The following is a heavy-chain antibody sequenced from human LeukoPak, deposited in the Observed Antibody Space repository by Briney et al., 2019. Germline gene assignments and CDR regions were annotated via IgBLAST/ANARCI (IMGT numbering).Heavy chain of an antibody. J-gene: IGHJ4*02. V-gene: IGHV3-21*01. CDR3: AREASVAGALADY. D-gene: IGHD6-19*01. Sequence: PGGSLRLSCAASGFTFSSYSRNWVRQAPGKGLGWVSSISSSSSYIYYADSVKGRFTISRDNAKNSLYLQMNSLRAEDTAVYYCAREASVAGALADYWGQGTLVTVSS. CDR1: GFTFSSYS. CDR2: ISSSSSYI.